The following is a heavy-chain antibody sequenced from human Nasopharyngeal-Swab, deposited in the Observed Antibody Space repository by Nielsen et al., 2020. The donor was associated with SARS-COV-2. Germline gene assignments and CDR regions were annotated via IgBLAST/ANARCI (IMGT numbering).Heavy chain of an antibody. D-gene: IGHD1-26*01. Sequence: WIRQPPGKGLEWIGEINHSGRTNYNPSLKSRVTISVDTSKNQFSLKLSSVTAADTAVYFCARGVGATFDYWGQGTLVTVSS. CDR2: INHSGRT. V-gene: IGHV4-34*01. CDR3: ARGVGATFDY. J-gene: IGHJ4*02.